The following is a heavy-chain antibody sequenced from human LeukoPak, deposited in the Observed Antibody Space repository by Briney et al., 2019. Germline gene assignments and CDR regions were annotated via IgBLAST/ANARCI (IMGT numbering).Heavy chain of an antibody. V-gene: IGHV4-38-2*02. Sequence: SETLSLTCTVSGYSISSGYYWGWIRQPPGKGLEWIGSIYHSGSTYYNPSLKSRVTISVDTSKNQFSLKLSSVTAADTAVYYCARDHRGTETQSVWGQGTLVTVSS. J-gene: IGHJ4*02. D-gene: IGHD2-8*02. CDR3: ARDHRGTETQSV. CDR2: IYHSGST. CDR1: GYSISSGYY.